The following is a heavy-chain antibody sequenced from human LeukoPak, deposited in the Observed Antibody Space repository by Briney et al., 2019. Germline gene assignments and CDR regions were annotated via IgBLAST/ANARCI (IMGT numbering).Heavy chain of an antibody. D-gene: IGHD6-13*01. V-gene: IGHV3-23*01. J-gene: IGHJ5*02. CDR2: ISGGGGST. Sequence: GGSLRLSCAASGFTFSSYAMSWVRQAPGKGLEWVSAISGGGGSTHYADSVKGRFTISRDNSKNTLYLQMNSLRAEDTAVYYCAREVSSSWYSGFDPWGQGTLVTVSS. CDR1: GFTFSSYA. CDR3: AREVSSSWYSGFDP.